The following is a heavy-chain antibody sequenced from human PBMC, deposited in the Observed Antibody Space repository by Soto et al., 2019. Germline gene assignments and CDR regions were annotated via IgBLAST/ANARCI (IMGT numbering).Heavy chain of an antibody. Sequence: PSETLSLTCAVYGGSFSGYYWSWIRQPPGKGLEGIGEINHSGSTNYNPSLKSRVTISVDTSKNQFSLKLSSVTAADTAVYYCARVFGGPYYDILTGYYYFDYWGQGTLVTSPQ. J-gene: IGHJ4*02. CDR2: INHSGST. CDR1: GGSFSGYY. CDR3: ARVFGGPYYDILTGYYYFDY. D-gene: IGHD3-9*01. V-gene: IGHV4-34*01.